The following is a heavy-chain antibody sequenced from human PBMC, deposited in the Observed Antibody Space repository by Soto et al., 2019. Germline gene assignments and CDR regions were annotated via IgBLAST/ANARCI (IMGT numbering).Heavy chain of an antibody. CDR1: GFTFSDYY. CDR2: ISISDTYT. CDR3: ASVGPTGGSHWFDP. D-gene: IGHD1-26*01. J-gene: IGHJ5*02. V-gene: IGHV3-11*05. Sequence: QVQLVESGGGLVKPGGSLRLACAASGFTFSDYYMIWIRQAPGQGLEWVSYISISDTYTNYSDSVKGRFTISRDNAKNSLYLQMNSLRVEDTAVYYCASVGPTGGSHWFDPWGQGPLVTVSS.